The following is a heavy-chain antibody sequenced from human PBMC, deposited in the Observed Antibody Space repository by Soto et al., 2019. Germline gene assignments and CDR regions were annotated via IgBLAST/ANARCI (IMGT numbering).Heavy chain of an antibody. CDR3: AKVMGDYYYYGMDV. CDR2: ISYDGSNK. J-gene: IGHJ6*02. V-gene: IGHV3-30*18. Sequence: QVQLVESGGGVVQPGRSLRLSCAASGFTFSSYGMHWVRQAPGKGLEWVAVISYDGSNKYYADSVKGRFTISRDNSKNTLYVQMNSLRDEDTAVYYCAKVMGDYYYYGMDVWGQGTTVTVSS. CDR1: GFTFSSYG. D-gene: IGHD3-16*01.